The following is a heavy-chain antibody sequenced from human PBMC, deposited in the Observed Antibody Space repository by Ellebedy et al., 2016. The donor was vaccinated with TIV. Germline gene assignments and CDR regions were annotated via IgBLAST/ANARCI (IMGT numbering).Heavy chain of an antibody. CDR3: AKEMWAAGDLVAATPMDH. V-gene: IGHV3-30*18. D-gene: IGHD2-15*01. J-gene: IGHJ4*02. CDR2: ISYHGSEQ. CDR1: GFDFDTYA. Sequence: PGGSLRLSCSASGFDFDTYAMHWVRQAPGKGLEWVAVISYHGSEQYYADSVTGRFTISRDNVKKTISLQMTGLKPQDTGVYFCAKEMWAAGDLVAATPMDHWGQGTLVTVSS.